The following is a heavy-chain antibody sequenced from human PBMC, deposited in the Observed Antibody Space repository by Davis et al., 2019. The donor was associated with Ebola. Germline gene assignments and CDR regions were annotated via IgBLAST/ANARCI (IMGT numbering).Heavy chain of an antibody. CDR1: GFTFSNYW. CDR2: IKQDGSEK. V-gene: IGHV3-7*03. D-gene: IGHD3-10*01. J-gene: IGHJ4*01. Sequence: GESLKISCAASGFTFSNYWMTWVRQAPGKGLEWVANIKQDGSEKYCVDSVKGRFTISRDNAKNSLYLQMNSLRADDTALYYCAKDWGYMVRGVMIDYWGHGTLVTVSA. CDR3: AKDWGYMVRGVMIDY.